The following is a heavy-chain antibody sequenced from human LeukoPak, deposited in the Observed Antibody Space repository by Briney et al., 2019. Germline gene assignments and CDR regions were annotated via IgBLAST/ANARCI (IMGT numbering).Heavy chain of an antibody. CDR1: GFTFSNYA. CDR2: ISGSGGST. J-gene: IGHJ4*02. CDR3: AKASYYYDSSGQFDY. D-gene: IGHD3-22*01. V-gene: IGHV3-23*01. Sequence: GGSLRLSCAASGFTFSNYAMSWVRQAPGKGLEWVSAISGSGGSTYYADSVKGRFTISRDNSKNTVSLQMNSLRAEDSAVYYCAKASYYYDSSGQFDYWGQGTLVTVSS.